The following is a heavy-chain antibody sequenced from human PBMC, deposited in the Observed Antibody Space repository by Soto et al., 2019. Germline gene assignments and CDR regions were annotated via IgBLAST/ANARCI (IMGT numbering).Heavy chain of an antibody. V-gene: IGHV3-7*03. CDR2: IKEDGSEK. J-gene: IGHJ5*02. Sequence: EVQLVESGGGLVQPGGSLRLSCADSGFILRNYWMSWVRQAPGMGLQWVASIKEDGSEKYYVDPVKGRFTISRENAKNSLYLQMNSLRAEDTAVYYCARYRDLDPWGQGILVTVSS. CDR3: ARYRDLDP. D-gene: IGHD3-16*02. CDR1: GFILRNYW.